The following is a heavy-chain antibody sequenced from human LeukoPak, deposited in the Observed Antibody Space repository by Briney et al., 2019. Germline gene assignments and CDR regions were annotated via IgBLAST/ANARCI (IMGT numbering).Heavy chain of an antibody. CDR3: ARGNVVVVAATRDYYYYMDV. Sequence: ASVKVSCKASGYTFTSYYMHWVRQAPGQGLEWMGIINPSGGSTSYAQKFQGRVTMTRDMSTSTAYMELSRLRSDDTAVYYCARGNVVVVAATRDYYYYMDVWGKGTTVTISS. J-gene: IGHJ6*03. D-gene: IGHD2-15*01. CDR1: GYTFTSYY. V-gene: IGHV1-46*01. CDR2: INPSGGST.